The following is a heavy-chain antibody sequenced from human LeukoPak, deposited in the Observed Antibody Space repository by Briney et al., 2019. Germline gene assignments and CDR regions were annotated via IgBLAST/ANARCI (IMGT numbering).Heavy chain of an antibody. D-gene: IGHD3-22*01. Sequence: GGSLRLSCVASKFTFSSYWMSWVRQSPGKGLEWVANIKEDGSAKYYVDSVKGRFTISRDNAKNSLYLQMNSLRAEDMAVYYCARDGYYYDSSGYYHDAFDIWGQGTMVTVSS. CDR1: KFTFSSYW. V-gene: IGHV3-7*03. CDR2: IKEDGSAK. J-gene: IGHJ3*02. CDR3: ARDGYYYDSSGYYHDAFDI.